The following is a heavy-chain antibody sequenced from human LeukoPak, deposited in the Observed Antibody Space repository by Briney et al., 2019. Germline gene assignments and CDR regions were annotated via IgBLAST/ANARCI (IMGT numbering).Heavy chain of an antibody. CDR2: ISYDGRQK. CDR1: GFTFSSYS. J-gene: IGHJ4*02. D-gene: IGHD3-3*01. Sequence: AGGSLRLSCAASGFTFSSYSMNWVRQAPGKGLEWVAVISYDGRQKYYGDSVKGRFTISRDNPKNTLYLQMNSLRDDDTAVYYCARVFLERLTSGYFDNWGQGTLVTVSP. V-gene: IGHV3-30*03. CDR3: ARVFLERLTSGYFDN.